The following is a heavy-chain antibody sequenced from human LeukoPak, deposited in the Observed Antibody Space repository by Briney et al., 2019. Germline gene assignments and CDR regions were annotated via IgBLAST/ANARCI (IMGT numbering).Heavy chain of an antibody. J-gene: IGHJ4*02. D-gene: IGHD2-2*01. V-gene: IGHV1-8*03. CDR2: MNPNSGNT. CDR1: GYTFTSYD. CDR3: ARVGLTYCSSTSCYPDY. Sequence: VASVKVSCKASGYTFTSYDINWVRQATGQGLEWMGWMNPNSGNTGYAQKFQGRVTITRNTSISTAYMELSSLRSEDTAVYYCARVGLTYCSSTSCYPDYWGQGTLVTVSS.